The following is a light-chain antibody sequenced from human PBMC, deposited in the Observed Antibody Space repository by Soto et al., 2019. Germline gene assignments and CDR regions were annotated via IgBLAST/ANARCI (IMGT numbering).Light chain of an antibody. V-gene: IGLV2-14*01. Sequence: QSALTQPASVSGSPGQSITMSCTGSSSDFGDDKYVTWYQHHPGKGPKLIIYEVSNRPSGVSDRFSGSKSGNKASLIISNLEAEDESDYYCGSYTSTDTPFVFGTGTKLTVL. J-gene: IGLJ1*01. CDR2: EVS. CDR1: SSDFGDDKY. CDR3: GSYTSTDTPFV.